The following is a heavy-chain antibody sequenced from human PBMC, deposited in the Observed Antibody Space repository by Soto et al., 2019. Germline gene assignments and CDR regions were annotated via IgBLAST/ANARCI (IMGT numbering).Heavy chain of an antibody. D-gene: IGHD3-10*01. J-gene: IGHJ4*02. CDR3: ARHFVAVVIKGWGY. CDR1: GGSIDRSNYY. CDR2: TYYNGNA. V-gene: IGHV4-39*01. Sequence: SETLSLTCNVSGGSIDRSNYYWDWLRQPPGKGLEWIGTTYYNGNAYYNTSLKRQVSKSVDTSKNKITLKLVYETAADTAVYYCARHFVAVVIKGWGYWGQGTLVTVS.